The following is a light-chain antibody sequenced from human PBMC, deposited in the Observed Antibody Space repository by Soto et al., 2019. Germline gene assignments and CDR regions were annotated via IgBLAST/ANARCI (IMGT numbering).Light chain of an antibody. CDR3: CSYAGSSTFAV. J-gene: IGLJ2*01. V-gene: IGLV2-23*03. CDR2: EGS. CDR1: SSDVWNYNL. Sequence: QSALTQPASVSGSPGQSITISCTGTSSDVWNYNLVSWYQQHPGKAPKLMIYEGSKGPSGVSNRFSGSKSGNTASLTISGLQAEDEANYYCCSYAGSSTFAVFGGGTKLTVL.